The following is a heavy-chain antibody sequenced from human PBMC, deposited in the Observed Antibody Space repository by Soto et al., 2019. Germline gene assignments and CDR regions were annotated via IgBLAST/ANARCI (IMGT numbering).Heavy chain of an antibody. J-gene: IGHJ6*02. D-gene: IGHD1-26*01. CDR3: AIDKDVLQLSVNYYCMEDV. Sequence: QVQLVQSGGEVKKPGSSVKVSCTASGGTFSTSAMRWVRQAPGQGLEWVGGIRPVVRRHKYAKNLQDRFTITADASTSTAYTERSSRRSDGTAVYYWAIDKDVLQLSVNYYCMEDVWGQGTAVTVSS. V-gene: IGHV1-69*12. CDR2: IRPVVRRH. CDR1: GGTFSTSA.